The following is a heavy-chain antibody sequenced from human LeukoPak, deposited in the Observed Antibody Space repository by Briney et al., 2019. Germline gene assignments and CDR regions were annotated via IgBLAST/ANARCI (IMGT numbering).Heavy chain of an antibody. V-gene: IGHV3-7*01. Sequence: GGSLRLSCAVSGFTFSSYWMNWVRQAPGKGLEWVANIKQDGSEKNYVDSVKGRFTISRENAKSSLFLQMNDLRAEDTAVYYCAKGGRGNGEVYWGQGTLVTVSS. CDR2: IKQDGSEK. D-gene: IGHD2-8*01. CDR1: GFTFSSYW. J-gene: IGHJ4*02. CDR3: AKGGRGNGEVY.